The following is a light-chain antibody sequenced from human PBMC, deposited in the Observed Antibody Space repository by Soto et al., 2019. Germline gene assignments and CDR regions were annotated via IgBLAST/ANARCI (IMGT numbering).Light chain of an antibody. V-gene: IGLV2-14*01. Sequence: QSALTQPASVSGSPGQSITISCTGTSSDVGGYNYVSWYQQHPGKVPKLMIYDVSNRPSGVSNRFSGSKSGNTASLTISGLPAEDEADYYCSSYTSSSNVVFGGGTKLTVL. CDR2: DVS. CDR1: SSDVGGYNY. J-gene: IGLJ2*01. CDR3: SSYTSSSNVV.